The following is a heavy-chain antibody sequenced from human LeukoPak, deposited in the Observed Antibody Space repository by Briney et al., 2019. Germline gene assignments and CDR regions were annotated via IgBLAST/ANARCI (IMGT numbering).Heavy chain of an antibody. Sequence: PGGSLRLSCAASGFTFDDYGMSWVRQAPGKGLEWVSGINWNGGSTGYADSVTGRFNISRDNAKNSLYLQMSSLRAEDTALYYCARDSGSSWYEHAFDIWGQGTMVTVSS. CDR2: INWNGGST. CDR3: ARDSGSSWYEHAFDI. D-gene: IGHD6-13*01. J-gene: IGHJ3*02. V-gene: IGHV3-20*04. CDR1: GFTFDDYG.